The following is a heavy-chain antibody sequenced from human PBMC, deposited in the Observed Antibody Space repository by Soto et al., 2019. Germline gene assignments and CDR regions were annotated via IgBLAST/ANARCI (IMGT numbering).Heavy chain of an antibody. CDR2: IIPIFSTA. CDR3: ARMGYYGDYEGEVRDGMDV. V-gene: IGHV1-69*06. J-gene: IGHJ6*02. Sequence: SGEFSCKAAVGTYSSYAISFVRQALGQVLEWMGGIIPIFSTANYAQKFQGRVTITADKSTSTAYMELSSLRSEDTAVYYCARMGYYGDYEGEVRDGMDVWGQGTTVTVSS. CDR1: VGTYSSYA. D-gene: IGHD4-17*01.